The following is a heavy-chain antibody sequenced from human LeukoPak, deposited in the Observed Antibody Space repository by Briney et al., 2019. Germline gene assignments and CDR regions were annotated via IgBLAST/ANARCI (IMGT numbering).Heavy chain of an antibody. J-gene: IGHJ4*02. Sequence: RASVKVSCKASGYTFTSFDINWVRQATGQGPEWMGWMNPGSGNTGYAQRFRGRVTKTRDTSISTAYLELSSLTSEDTAVYYCASHTYYLSSGSFGHWGQGTLVTVSS. V-gene: IGHV1-8*01. CDR1: GYTFTSFD. CDR3: ASHTYYLSSGSFGH. CDR2: MNPGSGNT. D-gene: IGHD3-10*01.